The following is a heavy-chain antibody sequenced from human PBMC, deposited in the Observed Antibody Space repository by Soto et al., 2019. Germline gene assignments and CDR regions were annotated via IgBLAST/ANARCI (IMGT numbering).Heavy chain of an antibody. CDR3: ARARQWLADDY. CDR2: SIPILGIA. V-gene: IGHV1-69*02. J-gene: IGHJ4*02. Sequence: QVQLVQSGAEVKKPGSSVKVSCKASGGTFSSYTISWVRQAPGQGLEWMGSSIPILGIANYAQKFQGRVTVTADKSISTDYMELCSLRSDDRAMNNCARARQWLADDYWGQGTLVTVSA. CDR1: GGTFSSYT. D-gene: IGHD6-19*01.